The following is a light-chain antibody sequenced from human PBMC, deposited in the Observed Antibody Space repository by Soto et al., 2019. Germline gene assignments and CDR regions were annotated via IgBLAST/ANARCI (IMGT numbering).Light chain of an antibody. J-gene: IGKJ3*01. Sequence: IQLTQSPASLSTSVGDRVTLTCRASQYINNYLNWYQQQPGKAPKLLIYTASILESGVPSRFSGSGSGTDFTLTISSLQPEDFATYYCQQSDSTSITFGHGTRVDLK. CDR1: QYINNY. CDR3: QQSDSTSIT. CDR2: TAS. V-gene: IGKV1-39*01.